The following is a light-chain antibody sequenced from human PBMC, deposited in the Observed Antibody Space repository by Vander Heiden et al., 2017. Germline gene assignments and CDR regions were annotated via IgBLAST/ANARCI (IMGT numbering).Light chain of an antibody. V-gene: IGLV1-40*01. CDR3: QSYDSSLSGSV. CDR2: GNT. J-gene: IGLJ3*02. Sequence: QSVLTQPPSVSGAPGQMATIPRTGTTSNIGAGHEVHWYQQIPGTAPKLLIYGNTNRPSGVPERFSGSKSGTSASLAITGLQAGDETDYYCQSYDSSLSGSVFGGGTKLTVL. CDR1: TSNIGAGHE.